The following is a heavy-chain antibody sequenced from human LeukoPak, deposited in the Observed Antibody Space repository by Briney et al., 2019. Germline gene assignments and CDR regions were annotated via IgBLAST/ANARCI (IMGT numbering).Heavy chain of an antibody. D-gene: IGHD3-10*01. CDR2: ITGSGATT. CDR1: GFTFSGHG. V-gene: IGHV3-23*01. Sequence: GGSLRLSCAASGFTFSGHGMNWVRQAPGKGLEWVSGITGSGATTYYADSVKSRFTISRDNSKNTLYLQMNSLRAEDTAVYNCAKGDFYGSGRDYYYYMDVWGKGTTVTISS. CDR3: AKGDFYGSGRDYYYYMDV. J-gene: IGHJ6*03.